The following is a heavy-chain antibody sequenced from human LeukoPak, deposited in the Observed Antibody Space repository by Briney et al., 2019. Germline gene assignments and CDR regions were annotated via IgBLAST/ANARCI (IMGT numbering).Heavy chain of an antibody. D-gene: IGHD4-17*01. CDR2: IYYSGST. CDR3: ASGRTTVTKIDY. J-gene: IGHJ4*02. V-gene: IGHV4-31*03. Sequence: LSLTCTVSGGSISSGGYYWSWIRQHPGKGLEWIGYIYYSGSTYYNPSLKSRVTISVDTSKNQFSLKLSSVTAADTAVYYCASGRTTVTKIDYWGQGTLVTVSS. CDR1: GGSISSGGYY.